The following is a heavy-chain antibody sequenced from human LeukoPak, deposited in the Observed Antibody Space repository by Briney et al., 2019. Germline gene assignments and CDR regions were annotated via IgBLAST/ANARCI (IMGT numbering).Heavy chain of an antibody. CDR2: TSSSSSYI. V-gene: IGHV3-21*01. D-gene: IGHD3-22*01. CDR1: GFTFSSYS. CDR3: ARYYYDSSGYYYFDY. Sequence: GGSLRLSCAASGFTFSSYSMNWVRQAPGKGLEWVSSTSSSSSYIYYADSVKGRFTISRDNAKNSLYPQMNSLRAEDTAVYYCARYYYDSSGYYYFDYWGQGTLVTVSS. J-gene: IGHJ4*02.